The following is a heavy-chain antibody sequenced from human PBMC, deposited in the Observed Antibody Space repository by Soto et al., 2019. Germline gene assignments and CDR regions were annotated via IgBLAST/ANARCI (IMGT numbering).Heavy chain of an antibody. V-gene: IGHV4-59*08. J-gene: IGHJ5*02. D-gene: IGHD3-10*01. CDR2: IYYSGST. CDR1: GGSISSYY. Sequence: SETLSLTCTVSGGSISSYYWSWIRQPPGKGLEWIGYIYYSGSTNYNPSLKSRVTISVDTSKNKFSLKRSSVTAADTAVYYCARRRGLKGWWFDPWGQGTLVTVSS. CDR3: ARRRGLKGWWFDP.